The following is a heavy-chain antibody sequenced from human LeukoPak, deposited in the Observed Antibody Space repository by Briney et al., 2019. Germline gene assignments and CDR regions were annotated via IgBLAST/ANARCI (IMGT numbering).Heavy chain of an antibody. D-gene: IGHD3-3*01. CDR3: ARGPYYDFWSGYHLNWFDP. Sequence: GASVKVSCKASGYTFTGYYMHWVRQAPGQGLEWMGWINPNSGGTNYAQKFQGRVTMTRDTSISTAYMELSRLRSDGTAVYYCARGPYYDFWSGYHLNWFDPWGQGTLVTVSS. CDR2: INPNSGGT. J-gene: IGHJ5*02. V-gene: IGHV1-2*02. CDR1: GYTFTGYY.